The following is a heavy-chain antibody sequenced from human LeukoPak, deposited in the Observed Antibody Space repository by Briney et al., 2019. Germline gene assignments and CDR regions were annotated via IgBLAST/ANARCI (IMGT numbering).Heavy chain of an antibody. CDR2: IWYDGSNK. D-gene: IGHD3-3*01. J-gene: IGHJ6*02. Sequence: GGSLRLSCAASGFTFSSYGMHWVRQAPGKGLEWVALIWYDGSNKYYADSVKGRFTISRDNSKNTLYLQMNSLRAEDTAVYYCARDLLRFFGSGMDVWGQGTTVTVSS. V-gene: IGHV3-33*01. CDR1: GFTFSSYG. CDR3: ARDLLRFFGSGMDV.